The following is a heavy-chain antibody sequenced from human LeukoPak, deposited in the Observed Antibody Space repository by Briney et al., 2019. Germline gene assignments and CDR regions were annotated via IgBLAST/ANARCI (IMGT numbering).Heavy chain of an antibody. CDR2: ISTTSRTI. CDR3: ARAGHADSFDY. D-gene: IGHD2-21*01. J-gene: IGHJ4*02. CDR1: GFTLSSYS. V-gene: IGHV3-48*01. Sequence: GGSLRLSCAASGFTLSSYSMNWVRQAPGKGLEWVSYISTTSRTIHYADSVKGRFTISRDNAKNSLYLQMNSLRAEDTAVYYCARAGHADSFDYWGQGALVTVSS.